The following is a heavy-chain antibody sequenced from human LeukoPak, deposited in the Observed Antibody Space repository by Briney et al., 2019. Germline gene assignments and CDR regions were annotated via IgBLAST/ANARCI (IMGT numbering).Heavy chain of an antibody. CDR1: GGSISSYY. CDR2: IYTSGST. CDR3: ARDGWNPYYYYGMDV. J-gene: IGHJ6*02. Sequence: ETSETLSLTCTVSGGSISSYYWSWIRQPAGKGLEWIGRIYTSGSTNYNPSLKSRVTMSVDTSKNQFSLKLSSVTAADTAVYYCARDGWNPYYYYGMDVWGQGTTVTVSS. V-gene: IGHV4-4*07. D-gene: IGHD1-1*01.